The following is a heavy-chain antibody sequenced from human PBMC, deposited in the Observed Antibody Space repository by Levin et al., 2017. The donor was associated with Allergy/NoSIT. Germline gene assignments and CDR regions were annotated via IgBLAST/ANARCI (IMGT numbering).Heavy chain of an antibody. V-gene: IGHV5-51*01. CDR1: GYSFTSYW. CDR3: ARPDVGAADY. Sequence: GESLKISCKGSGYSFTSYWIGWVRQMPGTGLEWMGIIFPRDSTTRYSPSFQGQVTISADNSISTAYLQWSSLKASDTAMYYCARPDVGAADYWGQGTLVTVSS. D-gene: IGHD1-26*01. J-gene: IGHJ4*02. CDR2: IFPRDSTT.